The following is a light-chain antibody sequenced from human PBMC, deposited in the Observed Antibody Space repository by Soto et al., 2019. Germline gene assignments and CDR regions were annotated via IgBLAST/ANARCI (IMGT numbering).Light chain of an antibody. J-gene: IGKJ1*01. CDR1: QSISTG. Sequence: DIQMTQSPSTLSPSVGDRVTITCRASQSISTGLAWYQQKPGKAPNLLIYDASTLESGVPSKFSGSGSGTEFTLTISSLQPDDFATYYCQHYSTVWAFGQGTKVDIK. V-gene: IGKV1-5*01. CDR3: QHYSTVWA. CDR2: DAS.